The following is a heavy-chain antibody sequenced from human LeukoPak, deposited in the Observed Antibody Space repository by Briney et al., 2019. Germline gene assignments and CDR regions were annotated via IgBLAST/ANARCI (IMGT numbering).Heavy chain of an antibody. J-gene: IGHJ3*02. V-gene: IGHV3-21*01. CDR1: GFTFSSYS. CDR2: ISSSSSYI. D-gene: IGHD3-10*01. CDR3: ARDRGITMVRGAAFDI. Sequence: GGSLRLSCAASGFTFSSYSMNWVRQASGKGLEWVSSISSSSSYIYYADSVKGRFTISRDNAKNSLYLQMNSLRAEDTAVYYCARDRGITMVRGAAFDIWGQGTMVTVSS.